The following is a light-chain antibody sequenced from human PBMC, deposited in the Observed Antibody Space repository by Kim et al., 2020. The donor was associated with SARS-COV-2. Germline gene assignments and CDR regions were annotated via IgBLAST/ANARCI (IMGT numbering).Light chain of an antibody. Sequence: GQRVTISCSGSDSNIGKSYLSWYQQLPGTAPRLLIYDNNKRPSGIPDRFSASKSGTSATLAITGLQTGDGADYYCGTWDTSLRAGVFGGGTKVTVL. CDR2: DNN. CDR3: GTWDTSLRAGV. V-gene: IGLV1-51*01. CDR1: DSNIGKSY. J-gene: IGLJ3*02.